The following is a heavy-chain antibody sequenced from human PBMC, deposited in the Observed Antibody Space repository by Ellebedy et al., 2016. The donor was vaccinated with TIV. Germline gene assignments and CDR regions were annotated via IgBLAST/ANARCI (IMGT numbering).Heavy chain of an antibody. V-gene: IGHV1-8*01. CDR2: TITGNGNT. Sequence: ASVTVSCXTSGYTFSSYHINWVRQAAGQGLEWLGWTITGNGNTAYAEKFQGRVTMTRNTSISTAYLELTSLRSEDTAVYYCARGKQMWFSGGYYFGMDVWGQGTQVTVSS. D-gene: IGHD2-21*01. J-gene: IGHJ6*02. CDR3: ARGKQMWFSGGYYFGMDV. CDR1: GYTFSSYH.